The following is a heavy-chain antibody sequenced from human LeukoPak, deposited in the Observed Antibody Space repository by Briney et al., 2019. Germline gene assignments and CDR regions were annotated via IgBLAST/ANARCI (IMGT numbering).Heavy chain of an antibody. V-gene: IGHV4-59*01. CDR3: ASGSYYFDY. Sequence: PSETLSLTSTVSGGSISSYYWSWLRQPPGKGLEWIGYIYYSGSTKYNPSLKSRVTISVDTSKNQVSLKLSSVTAADTAVYYCASGSYYFDYWGQGTLVTVSS. D-gene: IGHD1-26*01. CDR1: GGSISSYY. CDR2: IYYSGST. J-gene: IGHJ4*02.